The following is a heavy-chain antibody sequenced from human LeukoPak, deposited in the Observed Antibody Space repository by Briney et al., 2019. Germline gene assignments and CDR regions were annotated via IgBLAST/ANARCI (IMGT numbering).Heavy chain of an antibody. V-gene: IGHV3-9*03. Sequence: GRSLRPSCAASGSTFDDYAMHRVRQAPGNGLEWVSGIRSNSGSIGYADSVKGRFTISRDKAKNYLYLQMNSLRAEDMALYYCAKGGVVVVGATYFDYWGQGTLVSVSS. CDR1: GSTFDDYA. J-gene: IGHJ4*02. CDR2: IRSNSGSI. D-gene: IGHD2-15*01. CDR3: AKGGVVVVGATYFDY.